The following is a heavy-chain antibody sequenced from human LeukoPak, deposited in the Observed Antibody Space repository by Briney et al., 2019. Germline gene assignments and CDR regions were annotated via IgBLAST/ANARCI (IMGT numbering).Heavy chain of an antibody. V-gene: IGHV3-7*01. CDR1: RFTLSTYW. CDR2: IKQDGSQE. D-gene: IGHD3-3*01. Sequence: GGSLRLSCAASRFTLSTYWMSWVRQAPGKGLEWVAHIKQDGSQEYYVDSVKGRSTISRDSAKNSLYLQMNSLRAEDTAVYYCARGVPYDSWSGPHYSDCWGQGTLVTVSS. CDR3: ARGVPYDSWSGPHYSDC. J-gene: IGHJ4*02.